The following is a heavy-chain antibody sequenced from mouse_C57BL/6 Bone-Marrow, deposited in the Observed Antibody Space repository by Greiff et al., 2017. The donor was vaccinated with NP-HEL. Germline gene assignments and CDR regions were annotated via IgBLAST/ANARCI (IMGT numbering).Heavy chain of an antibody. D-gene: IGHD2-4*01. CDR2: IDPSDSYT. J-gene: IGHJ2*01. CDR1: GYTFTSYW. V-gene: IGHV1-69*01. Sequence: QVQLQQPGAELVMPGASVKLSCKASGYTFTSYWMHWVKQRPGQGLEWIGEIDPSDSYTNYNQKFKGKSTLTVDKSSSTAYMKLSSLTSEDSAVYYCARGGDYDDPDYFDYWGQGTTLTVSS. CDR3: ARGGDYDDPDYFDY.